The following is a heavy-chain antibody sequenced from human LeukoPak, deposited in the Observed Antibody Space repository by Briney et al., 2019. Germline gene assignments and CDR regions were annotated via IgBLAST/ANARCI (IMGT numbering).Heavy chain of an antibody. D-gene: IGHD6-13*01. CDR2: INPSGGST. J-gene: IGHJ4*02. CDR1: GYTFTSYY. Sequence: GASVKVSCKAPGYTFTSYYMHWVRQAPGQGLEWMGIINPSGGSTSYAQKFQGRVTMTRDMSTSTVYMELSSLRSEDTAVYYCARESAAGDYFDYWGQGTLVTVSS. V-gene: IGHV1-46*01. CDR3: ARESAAGDYFDY.